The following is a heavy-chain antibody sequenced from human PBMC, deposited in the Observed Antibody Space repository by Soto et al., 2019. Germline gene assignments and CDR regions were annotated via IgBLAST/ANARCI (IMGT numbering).Heavy chain of an antibody. CDR1: GGSISSSSYY. CDR3: ARQKPRRGYSYGYYYYGMDV. J-gene: IGHJ6*02. D-gene: IGHD5-18*01. Sequence: SETLSLTCTVSGGSISSSSYYWGWIRQPPGKGLEWIGSIYYSGSTYYNPSLKSRVTISVDTSKNQFSLKLSSVTAADTAVYYCARQKPRRGYSYGYYYYGMDVWGQGTTVTVSS. CDR2: IYYSGST. V-gene: IGHV4-39*01.